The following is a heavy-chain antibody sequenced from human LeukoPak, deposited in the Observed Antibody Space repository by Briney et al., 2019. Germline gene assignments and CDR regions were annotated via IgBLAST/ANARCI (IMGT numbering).Heavy chain of an antibody. V-gene: IGHV4-30-4*01. D-gene: IGHD2-15*01. CDR2: IYYSGNT. CDR3: AREYCSGGSCYLDY. J-gene: IGHJ4*02. CDR1: GGSINSGDYY. Sequence: SETLSLTCTVSGGSINSGDYYWNWIRQPPGKALEWVGYIYYSGNTIYNPSLESRVTISLDTSKNQFSLKLSSVTAADTAVYYCAREYCSGGSCYLDYWGQGTLVTVSP.